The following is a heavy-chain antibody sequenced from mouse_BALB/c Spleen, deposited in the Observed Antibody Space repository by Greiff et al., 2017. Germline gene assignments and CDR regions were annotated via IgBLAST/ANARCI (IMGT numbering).Heavy chain of an antibody. CDR2: INSNGGST. V-gene: IGHV5-6-2*01. J-gene: IGHJ2*01. CDR3: ARSTTVVSYYFDY. D-gene: IGHD1-1*01. Sequence: DVKLVESGGGLVKLGGSLKLSCAASGFTFSSYYMSWVRQTPEKRLELVAAINSNGGSTYYPDTVKGRFTISRDNAKNTLYLQMSSLKSEDTALYYCARSTTVVSYYFDYWGQGTTLTVSA. CDR1: GFTFSSYY.